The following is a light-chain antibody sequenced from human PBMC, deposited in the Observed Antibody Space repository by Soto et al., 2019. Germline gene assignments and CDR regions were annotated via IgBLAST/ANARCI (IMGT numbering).Light chain of an antibody. CDR2: GAS. V-gene: IGKV1-39*01. CDR1: QSINTF. CDR3: QQTYTSLPWT. J-gene: IGKJ1*01. Sequence: DIQVTQYPSSLSASVGDRVTITCRASQSINTFLNWYQQRPGKAPNLLIYGASNLQSGVPSRFSGSGSGTDFTLTISSLQPEDFATYYCQQTYTSLPWTFGRGTKVELK.